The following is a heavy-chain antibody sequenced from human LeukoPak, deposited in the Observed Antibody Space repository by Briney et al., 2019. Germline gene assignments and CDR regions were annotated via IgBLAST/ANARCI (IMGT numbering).Heavy chain of an antibody. V-gene: IGHV4-59*01. CDR2: IYYSGST. J-gene: IGHJ6*02. CDR1: GGSISTYY. CDR3: ARDRGAYGMDV. Sequence: SETLSLTCTVSGGSISTYYWSWIRQPPGKGLEWIGYIYYSGSTNYNPSLESRVTISVDTSKNQFSLKLNSVTAADTAVYYCARDRGAYGMDVWGQGTTVTVSS. D-gene: IGHD3-10*01.